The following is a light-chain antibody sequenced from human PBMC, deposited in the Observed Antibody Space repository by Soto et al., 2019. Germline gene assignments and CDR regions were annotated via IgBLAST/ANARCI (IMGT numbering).Light chain of an antibody. CDR1: QNIRSR. J-gene: IGKJ1*01. CDR3: QQYHSYWT. V-gene: IGKV1-5*01. Sequence: DFQMTQPPSTLSASVGDRVTITCRASQNIRSRLAWFQQKPGKAPKLLIYDASSLESGVPQSFSGSGSGTEFTLTISSLQTDDFSTYYCQQYHSYWTFGQGTKVE. CDR2: DAS.